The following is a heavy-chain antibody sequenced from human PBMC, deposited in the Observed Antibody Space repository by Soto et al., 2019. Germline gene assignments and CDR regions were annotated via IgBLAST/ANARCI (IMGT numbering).Heavy chain of an antibody. Sequence: SETLSLTCSVSGGSISSGGYYWSWIRQHPGKGLEWIGYIYYSGSTYYNPSLKSRVTISVDTSKNQFSLKLCSVTAADTAVYYCARGVGSGSYYNQYNWFDPWGQGTLVTVSS. V-gene: IGHV4-31*03. CDR1: GGSISSGGYY. CDR3: ARGVGSGSYYNQYNWFDP. J-gene: IGHJ5*02. CDR2: IYYSGST. D-gene: IGHD3-10*01.